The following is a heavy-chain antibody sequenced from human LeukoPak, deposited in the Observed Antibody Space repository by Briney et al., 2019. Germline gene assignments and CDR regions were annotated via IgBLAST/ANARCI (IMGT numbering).Heavy chain of an antibody. J-gene: IGHJ5*02. Sequence: SETLSLTCTVSGGSMSSSSYYWGWIRQPPGKGLEWIGEVFHVGTTNYNPSLKSRVTILLDKSRNQFSLKLSSVTAADTAVYYCARAFAVPAAPFDPWGQGTLVTVSS. CDR2: VFHVGTT. D-gene: IGHD2-2*01. V-gene: IGHV4-39*07. CDR3: ARAFAVPAAPFDP. CDR1: GGSMSSSSYY.